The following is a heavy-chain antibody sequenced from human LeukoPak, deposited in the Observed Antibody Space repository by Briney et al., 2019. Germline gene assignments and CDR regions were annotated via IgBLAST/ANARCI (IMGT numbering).Heavy chain of an antibody. CDR1: GFTFSSYA. CDR2: ISYDGSNK. CDR3: ARDTDSSSPLY. D-gene: IGHD6-6*01. Sequence: GGSLRLPCAASGFTFSSYAMHWVRQAPGKGLEWVAVISYDGSNKYYADSVKGRFTISRDNSKNTLYLQMNSQRAEDTAVYYCARDTDSSSPLYWGQGTLVTVSS. V-gene: IGHV3-30-3*01. J-gene: IGHJ4*02.